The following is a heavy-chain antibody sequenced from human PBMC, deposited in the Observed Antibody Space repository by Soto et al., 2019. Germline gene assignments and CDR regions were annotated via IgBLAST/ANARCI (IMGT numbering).Heavy chain of an antibody. V-gene: IGHV1-46*01. CDR1: GYTFTSYY. CDR2: INPSGGST. D-gene: IGHD3-3*01. CDR3: ARNNGFWSGLNYYGMDV. J-gene: IGHJ6*02. Sequence: ASVKVSCKASGYTFTSYYIHWVRQAPGEGLEWMGIINPSGGSTSYAQKFQGRVTMTRDTSTSTVYMELSSLRSEATAVYYCARNNGFWSGLNYYGMDVWGQGTKVPVSS.